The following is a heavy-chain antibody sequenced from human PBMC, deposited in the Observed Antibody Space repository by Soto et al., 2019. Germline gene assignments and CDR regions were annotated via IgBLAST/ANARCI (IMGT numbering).Heavy chain of an antibody. Sequence: QLQLQESGSGLVKPSQTLSLTCAVSGGSISSGGYSWSWIRQPPGKGLEWIGYIYHSGSTYYNPSLKSRVTIAVDRSKNQFSLNLNSVTAADTAVYYCARFYGDYTNWFDPWGQGTLVTVSS. J-gene: IGHJ5*02. CDR2: IYHSGST. D-gene: IGHD4-17*01. V-gene: IGHV4-30-2*01. CDR1: GGSISSGGYS. CDR3: ARFYGDYTNWFDP.